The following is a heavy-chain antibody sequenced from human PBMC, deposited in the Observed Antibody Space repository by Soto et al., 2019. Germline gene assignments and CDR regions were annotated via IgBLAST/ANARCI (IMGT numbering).Heavy chain of an antibody. D-gene: IGHD3-3*02. CDR2: ISYDGSNK. V-gene: IGHV3-30*03. CDR1: GFTFSSYG. CDR3: ATAIFGVVIVDY. J-gene: IGHJ4*02. Sequence: GGSLRLSCAASGFTFSSYGMHWVRQAPGKGLEWVAVISYDGSNKYYADSVKGRFTISRDNSKNTLYLQMNSLRAEDTAVYYCATAIFGVVIVDYWGQGTLVTVSS.